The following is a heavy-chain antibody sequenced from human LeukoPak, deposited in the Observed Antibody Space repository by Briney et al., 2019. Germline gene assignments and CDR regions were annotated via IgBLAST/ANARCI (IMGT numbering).Heavy chain of an antibody. V-gene: IGHV1-18*01. D-gene: IGHD3-22*01. J-gene: IGHJ4*02. CDR2: ISAYNGNT. CDR3: ARASRLYYDSSGYYSYFDY. CDR1: GYTFTSYG. Sequence: GASVKVSCKASGYTFTSYGISWVRQAPGQGLEWMGWISAYNGNTNYAQKLQGRVTMTTDTSTSTAYMELRSLRSDDTAVYYRARASRLYYDSSGYYSYFDYWGQGTLVTVSS.